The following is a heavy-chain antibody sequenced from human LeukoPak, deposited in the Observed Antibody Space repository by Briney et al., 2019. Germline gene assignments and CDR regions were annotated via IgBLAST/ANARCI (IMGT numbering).Heavy chain of an antibody. CDR3: AREVGIGYFDY. CDR1: GFTFSSYS. D-gene: IGHD1-26*01. J-gene: IGHJ4*02. V-gene: IGHV3-21*01. CDR2: ISSSSNYI. Sequence: KTGGSLRLTCAASGFTFSSYSMNWVRQAPGKGLEWVSSISSSSNYIYYADSVKGRFTISRDNAKNSLYLQMHNLRAEDTAVYYCAREVGIGYFDYWGQGTLVTVSS.